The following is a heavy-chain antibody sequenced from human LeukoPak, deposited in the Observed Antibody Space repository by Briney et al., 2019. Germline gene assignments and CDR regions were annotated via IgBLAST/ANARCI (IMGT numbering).Heavy chain of an antibody. V-gene: IGHV1-24*01. Sequence: VASVKVSCKVSGYTLTELSMHWVRQAPGKGLEWMGGFDPEDGETIYAQKFQGRVTMTEDTSTDTAYMELSSLRSEDTAVYYCATRSYDSSGYPHDAFDIWGQGTMVTVSS. CDR1: GYTLTELS. J-gene: IGHJ3*02. D-gene: IGHD3-22*01. CDR3: ATRSYDSSGYPHDAFDI. CDR2: FDPEDGET.